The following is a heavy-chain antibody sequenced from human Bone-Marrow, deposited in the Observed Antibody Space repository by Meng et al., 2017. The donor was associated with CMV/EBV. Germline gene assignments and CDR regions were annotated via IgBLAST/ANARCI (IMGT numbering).Heavy chain of an antibody. CDR1: GGSVSSVSYY. CDR2: IYYSGST. CDR3: AGGYYPYYGMDV. Sequence: GSLRLSCTVSGGSVSSVSYYWSWIRQPPGKGREWIGYIYYSGSTNYNPSLKSRVTISVDTSKNQFYLKLSSVTAAATVVYYCAGGYYPYYGMDVWGQGTTATVSS. J-gene: IGHJ6*02. D-gene: IGHD3-22*01. V-gene: IGHV4-61*01.